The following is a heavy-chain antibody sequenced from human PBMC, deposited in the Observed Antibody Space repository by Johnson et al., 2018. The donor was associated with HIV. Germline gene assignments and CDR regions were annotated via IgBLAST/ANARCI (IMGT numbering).Heavy chain of an antibody. CDR3: AKVMSTIWDDAVDI. J-gene: IGHJ3*02. V-gene: IGHV3-30*02. CDR1: GFTFSSYD. Sequence: QVQLVESGGDLVQPGGSLRLSCAASGFTFSSYDMHWVRQATGKGLEWVAFIQYNGSNKYYADSVKGRFTISRDNAKNSLYLQMNSLRAEDTALYYCAKVMSTIWDDAVDIWGQGTMVTVSS. D-gene: IGHD3-16*01. CDR2: IQYNGSNK.